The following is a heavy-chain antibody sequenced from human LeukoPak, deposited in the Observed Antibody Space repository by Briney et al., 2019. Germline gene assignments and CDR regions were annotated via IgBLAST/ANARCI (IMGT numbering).Heavy chain of an antibody. V-gene: IGHV4-59*12. J-gene: IGHJ4*02. CDR1: GGSISSYY. CDR3: ARGLTIYYFDY. Sequence: SETLSLTCTVSGGSISSYYWSWIRQPPGKGLEWIGYIYSSGSTSYNPSFKSRVTVSVDTSKNQFSLKLSSVTAADTAVYYCARGLTIYYFDYWGQGTLVTVSS. CDR2: IYSSGST. D-gene: IGHD3-3*02.